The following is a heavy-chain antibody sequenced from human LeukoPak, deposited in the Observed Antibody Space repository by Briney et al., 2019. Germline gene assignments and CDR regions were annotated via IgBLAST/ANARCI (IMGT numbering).Heavy chain of an antibody. CDR2: IYAGDFDT. D-gene: IGHD1-26*01. J-gene: IGHJ4*02. V-gene: IGHV5-51*01. CDR3: ARRRDLYSGSYYPFDY. CDR1: GYSFSTHW. Sequence: GESLKISCKGSGYSFSTHWIGWVRQMPGKGLEWMGIIYAGDFDTRYSPSFQGRVTISVDRSINTAYLQWRSLKASDTAIYYCARRRDLYSGSYYPFDYWGQGTLVTVSS.